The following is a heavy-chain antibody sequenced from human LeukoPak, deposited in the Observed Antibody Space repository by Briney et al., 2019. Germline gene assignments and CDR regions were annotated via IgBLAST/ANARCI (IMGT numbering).Heavy chain of an antibody. CDR3: ARNHCSSTSCHGDWFDP. V-gene: IGHV1-18*01. CDR1: GYTFTSYG. D-gene: IGHD2-2*01. CDR2: ISAYNGNT. J-gene: IGHJ5*02. Sequence: HGASVKVSCKASGYTFTSYGISWVRQAPGQGLEWMGWISAYNGNTNYAQKLQGRVTMTTDTSTSTAYMELRSLRSDDTAVYYCARNHCSSTSCHGDWFDPWGQGTLVTVSS.